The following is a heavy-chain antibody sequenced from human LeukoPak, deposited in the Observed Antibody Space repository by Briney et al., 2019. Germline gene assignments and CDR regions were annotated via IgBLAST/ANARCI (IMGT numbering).Heavy chain of an antibody. CDR3: TRAAIYYDSSGYYNY. J-gene: IGHJ4*02. CDR2: IRSKAYGGTT. Sequence: GGSLGLSCAASGFTFSSYSMNWVRQAPGKGLEWVGFIRSKAYGGTTEYAASVKGRFTISRDDSKSIAYLQMNSLKTEDTAVYYCTRAAIYYDSSGYYNYWGQGTLVTVSS. V-gene: IGHV3-49*04. CDR1: GFTFSSYS. D-gene: IGHD3-22*01.